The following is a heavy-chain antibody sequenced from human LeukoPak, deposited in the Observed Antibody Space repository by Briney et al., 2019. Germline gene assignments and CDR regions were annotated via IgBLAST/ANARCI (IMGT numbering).Heavy chain of an antibody. CDR2: MHYSGST. D-gene: IGHD2-15*01. Sequence: SETLSLTCSVSGGSITKNGYYWGWIRQSPETGLEWIGSMHYSGSTYYNPSLNSRVTISVDTSKNQFSLKLTSVTVADTAVYYCARLPPPRVDWYFDLWGRGTLVTVSS. CDR3: ARLPPPRVDWYFDL. J-gene: IGHJ2*01. CDR1: GGSITKNGYY. V-gene: IGHV4-39*07.